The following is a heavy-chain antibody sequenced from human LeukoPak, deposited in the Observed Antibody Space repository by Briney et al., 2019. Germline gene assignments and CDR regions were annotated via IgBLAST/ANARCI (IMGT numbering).Heavy chain of an antibody. Sequence: GGSLRLSCAASGFTFSSYSMNWVRQAPGKGLEWVSSISSSSSYIYYADSVKGRFTISRDNAKNSLYLQMNSLRAEDTAVYYCARGEEHYYYDSSGYYYANFDYWGQGTLVTVSS. V-gene: IGHV3-21*01. CDR3: ARGEEHYYYDSSGYYYANFDY. CDR2: ISSSSSYI. J-gene: IGHJ4*02. CDR1: GFTFSSYS. D-gene: IGHD3-22*01.